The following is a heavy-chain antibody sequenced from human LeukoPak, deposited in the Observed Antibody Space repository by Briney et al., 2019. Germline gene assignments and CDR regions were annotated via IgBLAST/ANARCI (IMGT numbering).Heavy chain of an antibody. CDR3: VRDGYAFDV. CDR2: IGSSGNT. CDR1: GFTFSSYA. V-gene: IGHV3-23*01. D-gene: IGHD5-12*01. Sequence: GGSLRLSCAASGFTFSSYAMHWVRQAPGKGLEWVSGIGSSGNTWYADSVKGRFTISRDDSKNTLYLQMDSLRAEDTAVYYCVRDGYAFDVWGQGTMVTVSS. J-gene: IGHJ3*01.